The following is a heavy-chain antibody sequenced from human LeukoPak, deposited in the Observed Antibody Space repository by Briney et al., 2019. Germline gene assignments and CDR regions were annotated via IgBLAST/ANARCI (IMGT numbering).Heavy chain of an antibody. Sequence: VKPSETLSLTCTVSGGSISSSSYYWGWIRQPPGKGLEWIGSIDYSGGTYFSPSLRSRVTLSVDTSKNQLSLNLISVTAADTAVYYCARGPSITIFGVVMYTWFDPWGQGTPVSVSS. CDR2: IDYSGGT. CDR1: GGSISSSSYY. J-gene: IGHJ5*02. CDR3: ARGPSITIFGVVMYTWFDP. V-gene: IGHV4-39*07. D-gene: IGHD3-3*01.